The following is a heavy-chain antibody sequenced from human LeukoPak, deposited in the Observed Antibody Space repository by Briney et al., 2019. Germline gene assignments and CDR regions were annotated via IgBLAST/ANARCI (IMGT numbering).Heavy chain of an antibody. J-gene: IGHJ4*02. CDR2: ISTYNGNT. D-gene: IGHD6-19*01. CDR1: GYTFTSYG. Sequence: ASVKVSCKASGYTFTSYGISWVRQAPGQGLEWMGWISTYNGNTNYAQKLQGRVTMTTDTSTSTAYMELRSLRSDDTAVYYCARAQYSGGWYQEADYWGQGTLVTVSS. CDR3: ARAQYSGGWYQEADY. V-gene: IGHV1-18*01.